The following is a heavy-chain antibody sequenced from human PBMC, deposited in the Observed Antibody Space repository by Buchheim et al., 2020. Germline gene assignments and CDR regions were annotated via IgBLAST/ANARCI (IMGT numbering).Heavy chain of an antibody. V-gene: IGHV4-39*07. CDR3: ARVDSSDSVPGCFDY. J-gene: IGHJ4*02. Sequence: QLQLQESGPGLVKPSETLSLTCTVSGGSISSSSYYWGWIRQPPGKGLEWIGSIYYSGSTYYNPSLKSRVTISVDTSKNQFSLRLSSVTAADTAVYYCARVDSSDSVPGCFDYWGQGTL. D-gene: IGHD6-19*01. CDR2: IYYSGST. CDR1: GGSISSSSYY.